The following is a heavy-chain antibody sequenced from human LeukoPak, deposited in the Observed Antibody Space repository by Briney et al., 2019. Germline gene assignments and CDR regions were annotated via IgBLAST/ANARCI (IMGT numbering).Heavy chain of an antibody. V-gene: IGHV3-21*01. D-gene: IGHD1-26*01. CDR3: ARDHSGTYRGYFDY. J-gene: IGHJ4*02. CDR1: GFTFSTYS. Sequence: PGGSLRLSCAASGFTFSTYSMNWVRQAPGKGLEWVSSISSSSSYIYYADSVKGRFTISRDNAKNSLYLQMNSLRAEDTAVYYCARDHSGTYRGYFDYWGQGTLVTVSS. CDR2: ISSSSSYI.